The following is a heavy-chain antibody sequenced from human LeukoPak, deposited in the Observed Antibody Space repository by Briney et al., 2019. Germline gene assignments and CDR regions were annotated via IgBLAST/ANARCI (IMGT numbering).Heavy chain of an antibody. V-gene: IGHV1-18*01. CDR1: GYTFTSYG. D-gene: IGHD3-3*01. CDR3: ARVAPRADFWSGPGYYYYMDV. CDR2: ISAYNGNT. J-gene: IGHJ6*03. Sequence: ASVKVSCKASGYTFTSYGLSWVRQAPGQGLWWMGWISAYNGNTNYAQKLQGRVTMTTDTSTSTAYMELRSLRSDDTAVYYCARVAPRADFWSGPGYYYYMDVWGKGTTVTVSS.